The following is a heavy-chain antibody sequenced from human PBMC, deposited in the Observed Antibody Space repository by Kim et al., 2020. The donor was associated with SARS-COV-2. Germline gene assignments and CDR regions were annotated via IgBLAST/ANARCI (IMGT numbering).Heavy chain of an antibody. V-gene: IGHV3-23*01. CDR3: AKDFQVVAATGDFDY. CDR1: GFTFSSYA. Sequence: GESLKISCAASGFTFSSYAMSWVRQAPGKGLEWVSAISGSGGSTYYADSVKGRFTISRDNSKNTLYLQMNSLRAEDTAVYYCAKDFQVVAATGDFDYWGQGTLVTVSS. CDR2: ISGSGGST. D-gene: IGHD2-15*01. J-gene: IGHJ4*02.